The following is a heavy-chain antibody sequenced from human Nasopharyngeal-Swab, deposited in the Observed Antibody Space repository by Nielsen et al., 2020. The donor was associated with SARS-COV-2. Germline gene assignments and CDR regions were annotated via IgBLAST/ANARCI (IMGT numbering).Heavy chain of an antibody. CDR3: ARHAARDYSYYYGMDV. CDR1: GYSFTSYW. D-gene: IGHD6-25*01. V-gene: IGHV5-51*01. CDR2: IYPGDSDT. J-gene: IGHJ6*02. Sequence: GESLKISCKGSGYSFTSYWIGWVRQMPGKGLEWMGIIYPGDSDTRYSPSFQGQVTISADKSISTAYLHWSSLKASDTAMYFCARHAARDYSYYYGMDVWGQGTTVTVSS.